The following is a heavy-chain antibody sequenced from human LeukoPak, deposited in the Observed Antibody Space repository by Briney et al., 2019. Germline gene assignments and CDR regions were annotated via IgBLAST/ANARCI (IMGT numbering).Heavy chain of an antibody. Sequence: ASVKVSCKASGDTFTNYGFSWVRQAPGQGLEWMGWISLYNGNTKYAQKFQGRVTMTTDTSTSTAYMGLRSLRSDDTAVYYCTRDRFQSFDIWGQGTMVTVSS. CDR2: ISLYNGNT. CDR1: GDTFTNYG. V-gene: IGHV1-18*01. CDR3: TRDRFQSFDI. J-gene: IGHJ3*02. D-gene: IGHD2/OR15-2a*01.